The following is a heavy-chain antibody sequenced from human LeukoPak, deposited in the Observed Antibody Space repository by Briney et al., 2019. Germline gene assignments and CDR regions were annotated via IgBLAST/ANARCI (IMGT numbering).Heavy chain of an antibody. J-gene: IGHJ4*02. V-gene: IGHV1-24*01. D-gene: IGHD4-17*01. Sequence: ASVKVSCKVSGYTLTELSMHWVRQAPGEGLEWMGGFDPEDGETIYAQKFQGRVTMTEDTSTDTAYMELSSLRSEDTAVYYCATASSTVTYFDYWGQGTLVTVSS. CDR1: GYTLTELS. CDR2: FDPEDGET. CDR3: ATASSTVTYFDY.